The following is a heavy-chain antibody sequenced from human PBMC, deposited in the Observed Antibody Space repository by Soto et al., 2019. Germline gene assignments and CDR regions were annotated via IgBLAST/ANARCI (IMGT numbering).Heavy chain of an antibody. CDR1: GYTFTSYY. CDR3: ARVRTPLPRITMVRGVILAPYGMDV. J-gene: IGHJ6*02. V-gene: IGHV1-46*01. D-gene: IGHD3-10*01. Sequence: QVQLVQSGAEVKKPGASVKVSCKASGYTFTSYYMHWVRQAPGQGLEWMGIINPSGGSTSYAQKFQGRVTMTRDTSTSTVYMELSSLRSEDTAVYYCARVRTPLPRITMVRGVILAPYGMDVWGQGTTVTVSS. CDR2: INPSGGST.